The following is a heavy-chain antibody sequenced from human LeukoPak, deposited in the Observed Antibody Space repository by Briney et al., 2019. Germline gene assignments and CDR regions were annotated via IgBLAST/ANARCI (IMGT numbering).Heavy chain of an antibody. CDR1: GFTFDDYG. J-gene: IGHJ4*02. Sequence: PGGSLRLSCAASGFTFDDYGMSWVRQAPGKGLEWVSGINWNGGSTGYADSVKGRFTISRDNAKNSLYLQMNSLRAEDTALYYCARGRYYYDSSGYRQYYFDYWGQGTLVTVSS. V-gene: IGHV3-20*04. CDR3: ARGRYYYDSSGYRQYYFDY. D-gene: IGHD3-22*01. CDR2: INWNGGST.